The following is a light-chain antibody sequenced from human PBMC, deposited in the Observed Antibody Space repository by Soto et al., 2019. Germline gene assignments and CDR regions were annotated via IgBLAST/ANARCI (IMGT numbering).Light chain of an antibody. CDR1: TSDVGAYNY. CDR2: DVS. CDR3: SSYTTTDTYV. J-gene: IGLJ1*01. Sequence: QSALTQPASVSGSPGQSITISCTGTTSDVGAYNYVSWFQQYPGKAPKLMIYDVSTRPSGVSYRFSGSKPGNTASLTISGLQAEHEADYYCSSYTTTDTYVFGTGTKVTVL. V-gene: IGLV2-14*01.